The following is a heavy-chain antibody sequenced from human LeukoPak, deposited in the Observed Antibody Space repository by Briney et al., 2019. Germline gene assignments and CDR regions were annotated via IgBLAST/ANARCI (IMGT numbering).Heavy chain of an antibody. D-gene: IGHD3-22*01. Sequence: ASVKVSCKASGGTFSSYAISWVRQAPGQGLEWMGGIIPIFGTANYAQKFQGRVTITADESTSTAYMELSSLRSEDTAVYYCARHYDSSGYPFDYWGQGTLVTVSS. V-gene: IGHV1-69*13. J-gene: IGHJ4*02. CDR3: ARHYDSSGYPFDY. CDR2: IIPIFGTA. CDR1: GGTFSSYA.